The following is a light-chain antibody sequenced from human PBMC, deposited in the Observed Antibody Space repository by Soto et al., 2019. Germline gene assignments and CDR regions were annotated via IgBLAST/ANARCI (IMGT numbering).Light chain of an antibody. CDR3: QQYGGSPRT. J-gene: IGKJ1*01. V-gene: IGKV3-20*01. CDR1: QSVSNNY. CDR2: GAS. Sequence: EIVLTQSPGTLSLSPGERATLSCRASQSVSNNYLTRYQQKPGQAPRLLIYGASSRATGIPDRFSGSGSGTDFTPTTSRLEPEYFAVFYCQQYGGSPRTFGQGTRVEIK.